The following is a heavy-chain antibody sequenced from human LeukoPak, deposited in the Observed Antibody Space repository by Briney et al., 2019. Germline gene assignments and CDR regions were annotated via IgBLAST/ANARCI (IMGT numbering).Heavy chain of an antibody. CDR3: ARAPSEIGGYYPEYFRH. V-gene: IGHV3-74*01. CDR2: IKGDGNT. D-gene: IGHD3-22*01. CDR1: GFTFSSYW. Sequence: PGGSLRLSCAAPGFTFSSYWMHWVRQAPGKGLVWVSRIKGDGNTNYADYVKGRFTISRDNAKNTVSLQMNSLRAEDTGVYYCARAPSEIGGYYPEYFRHWGQGTLVTVSS. J-gene: IGHJ1*01.